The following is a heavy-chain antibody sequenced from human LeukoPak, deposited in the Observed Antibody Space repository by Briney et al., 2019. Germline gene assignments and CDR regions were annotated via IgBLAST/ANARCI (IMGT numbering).Heavy chain of an antibody. Sequence: GGSLRLSCAASGFTFSSYSMNWVRQAPGKGLEWVSSISSSSSYIYYADSVKGRFTISRDNAKNSLYPQMNSLRAEDTAVYYCAILWEYSSTFDYWGQGTLVTVSS. CDR2: ISSSSSYI. D-gene: IGHD5-18*01. CDR3: AILWEYSSTFDY. CDR1: GFTFSSYS. V-gene: IGHV3-21*01. J-gene: IGHJ4*02.